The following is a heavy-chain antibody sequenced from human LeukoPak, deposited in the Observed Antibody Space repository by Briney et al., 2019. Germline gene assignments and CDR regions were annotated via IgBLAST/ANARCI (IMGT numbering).Heavy chain of an antibody. V-gene: IGHV3-11*06. D-gene: IGHD5-24*01. CDR3: ARDGYNSDFGDY. J-gene: IGHJ4*02. Sequence: GGSLRLSCAASGFTFSDYYMSWIRQAQGKGLEWVSYISSSSSYTNYADSVKGRFTTSRDNAKNTLYLQMNSLRAEDTAVYYCARDGYNSDFGDYWGQGTLVTVSS. CDR2: ISSSSSYT. CDR1: GFTFSDYY.